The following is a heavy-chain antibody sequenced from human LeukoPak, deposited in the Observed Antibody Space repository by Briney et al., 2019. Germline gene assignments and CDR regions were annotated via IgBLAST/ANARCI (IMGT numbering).Heavy chain of an antibody. CDR2: ISYDGSNK. CDR1: GFTFSSYG. V-gene: IGHV3-30*18. Sequence: PGGSLRLSCAASGFTFSSYGMHWVRQAPGKGLEWVAVISYDGSNKYYADSVKGRFTISRDNSKNTLYLQMNSLRAEDTAVYYCAKDPVGAPIRYSPQWGYYFDYWGQGTLVTVSS. J-gene: IGHJ4*02. CDR3: AKDPVGAPIRYSPQWGYYFDY. D-gene: IGHD2-15*01.